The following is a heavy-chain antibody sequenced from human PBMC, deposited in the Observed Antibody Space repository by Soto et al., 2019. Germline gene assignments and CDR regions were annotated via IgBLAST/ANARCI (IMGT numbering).Heavy chain of an antibody. CDR2: IDPSDSYT. CDR1: GYSCTSYW. J-gene: IGHJ6*02. V-gene: IGHV5-10-1*01. Sequence: PXESLKVSWKGSGYSCTSYWSSLVLQMPGKGLEWMGRIDPSDSYTNYSPSFQGHVTISADKSISTAYLQWSSLKASDTAMYYCARLRAAAGTLYYYYYYGMDVWGQGTTVTVSS. D-gene: IGHD6-13*01. CDR3: ARLRAAAGTLYYYYYYGMDV.